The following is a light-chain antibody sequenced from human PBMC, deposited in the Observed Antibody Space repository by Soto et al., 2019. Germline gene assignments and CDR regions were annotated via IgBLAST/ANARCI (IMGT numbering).Light chain of an antibody. Sequence: DIQMTQSPSTLSASVGDRVTVTCRASQSISSWLAWYQQKAGKAPKLLIYKASALESGVPSRFSGSGSGTEFTLTISSLEPEDFATYYCQRYNTYPWTFGQGTKVEIK. CDR2: KAS. J-gene: IGKJ1*01. V-gene: IGKV1-5*03. CDR3: QRYNTYPWT. CDR1: QSISSW.